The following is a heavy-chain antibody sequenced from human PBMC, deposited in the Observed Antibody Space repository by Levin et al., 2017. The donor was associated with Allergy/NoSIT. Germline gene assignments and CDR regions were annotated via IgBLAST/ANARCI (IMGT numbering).Heavy chain of an antibody. D-gene: IGHD5-24*01. CDR1: GFIFGDYA. CDR3: VKDNGYRSEGYYFSGLDV. Sequence: PGGSLRLSCEASGFIFGDYAMHWVRQAPGKGLEWVSGISWNGAHMGYADSVRGRFTISRDSAKNSLYLEMNSLRPEDTALYYCVKDNGYRSEGYYFSGLDVWGQGTTVTGTS. J-gene: IGHJ6*02. CDR2: ISWNGAHM. V-gene: IGHV3-9*01.